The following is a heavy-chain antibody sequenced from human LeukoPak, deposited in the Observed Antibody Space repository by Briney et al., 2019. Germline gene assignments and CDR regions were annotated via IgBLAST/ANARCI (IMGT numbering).Heavy chain of an antibody. CDR2: ISAYNGNT. Sequence: GASVKVSCKASGYTFTSYGISWVRQAPGQGLEWIGWISAYNGNTNYAQKLQGRVTMTTDTSTSTAYMELRSLRSDDTAVYYCARVAGIAAAGTPLPSYYWGQGTLVTVSS. CDR1: GYTFTSYG. D-gene: IGHD6-13*01. J-gene: IGHJ4*02. V-gene: IGHV1-18*01. CDR3: ARVAGIAAAGTPLPSYY.